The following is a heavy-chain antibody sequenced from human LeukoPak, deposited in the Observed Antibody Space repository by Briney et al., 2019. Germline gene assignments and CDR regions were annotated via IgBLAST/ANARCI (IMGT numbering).Heavy chain of an antibody. Sequence: SETLSLTCTVSGGSVSSGSYYWSWIRQPPGKGLEWIGYIYHSGSTNYNPSLKSRVTISVDTSKNQFSLKLSSVTAADTAVYYCARVLVGAAYFDYWGQGTLVTVSS. D-gene: IGHD1-26*01. CDR3: ARVLVGAAYFDY. CDR2: IYHSGST. CDR1: GGSVSSGSYY. J-gene: IGHJ4*02. V-gene: IGHV4-61*01.